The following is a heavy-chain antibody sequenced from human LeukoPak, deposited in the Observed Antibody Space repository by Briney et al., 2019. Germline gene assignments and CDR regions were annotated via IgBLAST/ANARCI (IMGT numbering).Heavy chain of an antibody. CDR1: GGPISRYY. V-gene: IGHV4-59*01. D-gene: IGHD2-21*02. CDR3: GGDCYGAFDI. CDR2: IYYSGST. Sequence: SETLSLTCTASGGPISRYYWSWIRRAPGKGLEWIAYIYYSGSTNYNPSLNSRVTISVDTSKNQFSLKLRSVTAADTAVYFCGGDCYGAFDIWGQGTMVTVSS. J-gene: IGHJ3*02.